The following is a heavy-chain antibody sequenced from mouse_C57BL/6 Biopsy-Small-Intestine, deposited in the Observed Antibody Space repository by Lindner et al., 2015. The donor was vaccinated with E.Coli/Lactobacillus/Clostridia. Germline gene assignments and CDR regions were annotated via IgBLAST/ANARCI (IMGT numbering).Heavy chain of an antibody. J-gene: IGHJ3*01. D-gene: IGHD4-1*01. Sequence: SVKVSCKASGYTISAYNIHWVRQVPGQGLEWMGWINPKGGGTNFQQKFQGWLTMTRDTSITTVYMELSRLKSDDTAVYYCARGPLEHEAGTFGFDIWGQGTLVTVSS. V-gene: IGHV1-18*01. CDR1: GYTISAYN. CDR3: ARGPLEHEAGTFGFDI. CDR2: INPKGGGT.